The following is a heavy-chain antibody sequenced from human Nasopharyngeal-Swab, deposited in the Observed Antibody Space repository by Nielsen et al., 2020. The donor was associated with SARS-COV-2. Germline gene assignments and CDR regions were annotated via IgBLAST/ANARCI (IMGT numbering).Heavy chain of an antibody. CDR2: IYYSGST. Sequence: SQTLSLTCTLSGGSISSGDYDWSWIRQPPGKGLEWIGYIYYSGSTYYNPSLKSRVTISVDTSKNQFSLKLSSVTAADTAVYYCARGSTYYYDSTLSEIDYWGQGTLVTVSS. V-gene: IGHV4-30-4*01. J-gene: IGHJ4*02. D-gene: IGHD3-22*01. CDR3: ARGSTYYYDSTLSEIDY. CDR1: GGSISSGDYD.